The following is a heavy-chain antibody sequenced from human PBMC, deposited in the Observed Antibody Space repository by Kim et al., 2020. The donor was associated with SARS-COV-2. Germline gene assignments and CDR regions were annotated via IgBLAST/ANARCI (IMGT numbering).Heavy chain of an antibody. Sequence: GGSLRLSCAASGFTFSSYGMHWVRQAPGKGLEWVAVISYDGSNKYYADSVKGRFTISRDNSKNTLYLQMNSLRAEDTAVYYCAKVQDGGYDFWSGMGAFDIWGQGTMVTVSS. CDR2: ISYDGSNK. CDR3: AKVQDGGYDFWSGMGAFDI. J-gene: IGHJ3*02. V-gene: IGHV3-30*18. D-gene: IGHD3-3*01. CDR1: GFTFSSYG.